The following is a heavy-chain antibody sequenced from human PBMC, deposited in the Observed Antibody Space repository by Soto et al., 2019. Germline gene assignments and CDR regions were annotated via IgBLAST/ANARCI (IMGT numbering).Heavy chain of an antibody. CDR2: IIPIFGTA. CDR1: GGTFSSYA. Sequence: QVQLVQSGAEVKKPGSSVKVSCKASGGTFSSYAISWVLQAPGQGLEWMGGIIPIFGTANYAQKFQGRVTITADKSTSTAYMELSSLISEDTAVYYCARAEGIAVAGSYYFDYWGQGTLVTVSS. V-gene: IGHV1-69*06. D-gene: IGHD6-19*01. CDR3: ARAEGIAVAGSYYFDY. J-gene: IGHJ4*02.